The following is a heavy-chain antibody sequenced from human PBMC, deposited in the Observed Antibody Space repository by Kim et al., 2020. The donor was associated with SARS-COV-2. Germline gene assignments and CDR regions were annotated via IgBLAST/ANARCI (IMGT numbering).Heavy chain of an antibody. J-gene: IGHJ6*02. CDR2: IYYSGST. V-gene: IGHV4-59*13. CDR1: GGSISSYY. Sequence: SETLSLTYTVSGGSISSYYWSWIRQPPGKGLEWIGYIYYSGSTNYNPSLKSRVTISVDTSKNQFSLKLSSVTAADTAVYYCTRKEDYFYGMDVWGQGTTVTVSS. CDR3: TRKEDYFYGMDV.